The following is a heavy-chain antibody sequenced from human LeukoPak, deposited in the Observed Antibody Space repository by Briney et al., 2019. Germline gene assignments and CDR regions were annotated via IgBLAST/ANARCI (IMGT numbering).Heavy chain of an antibody. CDR1: GFTFSSYS. V-gene: IGHV3-48*01. CDR3: ARFRAGKGVDY. J-gene: IGHJ4*02. Sequence: GGSLRLSCAASGFTFSSYSMNWVRQAPGKGLEWVSYISSSSSTIYYADSVKGRFTISRDNAKNSLYLQMNSLRTEDTALYYCARFRAGKGVDYWGQGTLVTVSS. D-gene: IGHD3-10*01. CDR2: ISSSSSTI.